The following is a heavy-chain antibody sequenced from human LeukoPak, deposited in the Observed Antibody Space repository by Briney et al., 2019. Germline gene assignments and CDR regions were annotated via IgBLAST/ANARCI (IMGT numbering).Heavy chain of an antibody. Sequence: GGSLRLSCAASGFTFSSYWMSWVRQAPGKGLEWVANIKQDGSEKYYVDSVKGRFTISRDNAKNSLYLQMNSLRAEDTAVYYCARARYDSSGYYYWVGYYYYMDVWGKGTTVTVSS. D-gene: IGHD3-22*01. CDR2: IKQDGSEK. CDR1: GFTFSSYW. CDR3: ARARYDSSGYYYWVGYYYYMDV. V-gene: IGHV3-7*01. J-gene: IGHJ6*03.